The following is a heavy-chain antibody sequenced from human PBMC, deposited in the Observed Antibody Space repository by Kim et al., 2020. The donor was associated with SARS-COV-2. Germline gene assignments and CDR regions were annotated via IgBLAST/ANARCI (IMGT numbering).Heavy chain of an antibody. V-gene: IGHV6-1*01. CDR1: GDSVSSNSAA. D-gene: IGHD6-13*01. CDR2: TYYRSKWYN. J-gene: IGHJ6*02. Sequence: SQTLSLTCAISGDSVSSNSAAWNWIRQSPSRGLEWLGRTYYRSKWYNDYAVSVKSRITINPDTSKNQFSLQLNSVTPEDTAVYYCARASPQHSSSWYEGYYYYGMDVWGQGTTVTVSS. CDR3: ARASPQHSSSWYEGYYYYGMDV.